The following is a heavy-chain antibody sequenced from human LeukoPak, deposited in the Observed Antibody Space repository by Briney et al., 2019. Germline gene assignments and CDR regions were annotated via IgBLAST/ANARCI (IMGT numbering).Heavy chain of an antibody. V-gene: IGHV3-23*01. CDR1: GFTFSTFA. Sequence: GGSLRLSCAASGFTFSTFAMIWVRQPPGKGLEWVSSIFPSGGEIHYADSVRGRFTISRDNSKSTLSLQMNSLRAEDTAVYYCAKDTYGSGRGSFDYWGQGTLVTVSS. CDR2: IFPSGGEI. J-gene: IGHJ4*02. CDR3: AKDTYGSGRGSFDY. D-gene: IGHD3-10*01.